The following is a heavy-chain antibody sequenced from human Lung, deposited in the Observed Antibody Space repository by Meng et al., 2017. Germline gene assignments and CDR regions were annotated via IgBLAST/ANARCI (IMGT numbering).Heavy chain of an antibody. CDR1: GGSISSSNYY. V-gene: IGHV4-30-4*01. CDR3: ARGQKGYFDL. CDR2: IYNSGST. J-gene: IGHJ2*01. Sequence: QVRLPGSGPRLLSPSQTLSCTCSVYGGSISSSNYYWTWIRQPPGKGLEWSGHIYNSGSTYYNPSLKSRITISVDTSKNQFSLKLSSVTAADTAVYYCARGQKGYFDLWGRGTLVTVSS.